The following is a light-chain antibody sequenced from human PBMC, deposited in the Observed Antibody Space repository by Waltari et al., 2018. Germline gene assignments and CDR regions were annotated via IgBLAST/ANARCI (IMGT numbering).Light chain of an antibody. V-gene: IGKV3-20*01. Sequence: EIVLTQSPGTLSLSPGERATLSCRASQSVPSAKLAWYQQKPGQAPRLLIYGASSRATGIPDRFSGSGSGTDFTLTISRLEPEDFVLYYCLQYGQQYGSSPGTFGQGTKVEIK. CDR2: GAS. CDR1: QSVPSAK. CDR3: LQYGQQYGSSPGT. J-gene: IGKJ1*01.